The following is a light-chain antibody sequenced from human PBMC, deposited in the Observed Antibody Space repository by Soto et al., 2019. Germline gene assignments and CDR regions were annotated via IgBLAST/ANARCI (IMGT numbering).Light chain of an antibody. Sequence: DIQMTQSPSTLSGSVGDRVTITCRASQTISSWLAWYQQKPGKAPKLLIYKASTLKSGVPSRFSGSGSGTEFTLTISSLQPDDFATYYCQHYNSYSEAFPQGTNVELK. CDR1: QTISSW. CDR2: KAS. V-gene: IGKV1-5*03. CDR3: QHYNSYSEA. J-gene: IGKJ1*01.